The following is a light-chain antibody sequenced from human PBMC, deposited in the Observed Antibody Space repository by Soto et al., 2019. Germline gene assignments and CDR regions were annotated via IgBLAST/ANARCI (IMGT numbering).Light chain of an antibody. V-gene: IGKV3-20*01. Sequence: EIVLTQSPGTLSLSPGERATLSCRASQSVSSNLAWYQQRPGQAPRLLIYGASNRATGIPDRFSGSGSGTDFTLTISRLEPEDFAVYYCQQYGSSPETFGQGTKVDIK. CDR2: GAS. CDR1: QSVSSN. CDR3: QQYGSSPET. J-gene: IGKJ1*01.